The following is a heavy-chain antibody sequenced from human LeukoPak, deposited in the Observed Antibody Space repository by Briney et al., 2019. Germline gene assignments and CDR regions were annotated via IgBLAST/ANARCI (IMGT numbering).Heavy chain of an antibody. D-gene: IGHD3-10*01. CDR1: GGSISSYY. CDR3: ARQVGWFGELDPTSGSPRPKNWFDP. CDR2: IYTSGST. V-gene: IGHV4-4*07. J-gene: IGHJ5*02. Sequence: SETLSLTCTVSGGSISSYYWSWIRQPAGKGLEWIGRIYTSGSTNYNPSLKSRVTMSVDTSKNQFSLKLSSVTAADTAVYYCARQVGWFGELDPTSGSPRPKNWFDPWGQGTLVTVSS.